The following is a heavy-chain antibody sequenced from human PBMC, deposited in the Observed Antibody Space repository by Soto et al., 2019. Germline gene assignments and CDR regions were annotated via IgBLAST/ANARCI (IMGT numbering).Heavy chain of an antibody. CDR1: GGSFSGYF. V-gene: IGHV4-34*01. CDR3: ARGRHFYGIDY. Sequence: TLSLTCAVFGGSFSGYFWSWVRQPPGRGLDWIGEIDHSGSTNYNPSLKSRVTISVDTSKNQFSLKLSSVTAADTAVYYCARGRHFYGIDYWGQGALVTVSS. J-gene: IGHJ4*02. D-gene: IGHD3-10*01. CDR2: IDHSGST.